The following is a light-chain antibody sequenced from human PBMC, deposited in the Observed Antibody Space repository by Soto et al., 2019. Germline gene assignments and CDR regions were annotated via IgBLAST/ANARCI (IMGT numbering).Light chain of an antibody. CDR3: QQYGSSPTYT. J-gene: IGKJ2*01. CDR2: GSS. CDR1: QNVSNNY. Sequence: EVVLTQSPGTLSLSPGERATLSCRASQNVSNNYLAWYQQKPGQSPKLLIFGSSDRATGIPDRFSGSGSGTDFTLTISSQEPEDFEVYYCQQYGSSPTYTFGQGTKLEIK. V-gene: IGKV3-20*01.